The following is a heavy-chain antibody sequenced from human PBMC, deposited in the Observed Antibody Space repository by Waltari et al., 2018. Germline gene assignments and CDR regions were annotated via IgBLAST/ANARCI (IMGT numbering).Heavy chain of an antibody. CDR3: ARMLYGQLVDY. D-gene: IGHD6-6*01. Sequence: QVQLQESGPGLAKPSQTLSLTCTVSGGSISSGSYSWSWIRQPAGKGLEWIGYIYTSCSTNYNPSLKSRVTISVDTSKNQFSLKLSSVTAADTAVYYCARMLYGQLVDYWGQGTLVTVSS. CDR1: GGSISSGSYS. J-gene: IGHJ4*02. V-gene: IGHV4-61*09. CDR2: IYTSCST.